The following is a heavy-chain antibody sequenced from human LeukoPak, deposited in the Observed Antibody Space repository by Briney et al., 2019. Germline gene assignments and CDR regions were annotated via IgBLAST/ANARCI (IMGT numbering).Heavy chain of an antibody. CDR2: ISSSSRTV. J-gene: IGHJ4*02. CDR3: ARARDGSYDY. D-gene: IGHD1-26*01. Sequence: GGSLRLSCAASGFTFTSTSMNWVRQAPGKGLEWISYISSSSRTVHYADSVKGRFTISRDNAKNSLYLQMNSLRDEDTAVYYCARARDGSYDYWGQGTLVTVSS. CDR1: GFTFTSTS. V-gene: IGHV3-48*02.